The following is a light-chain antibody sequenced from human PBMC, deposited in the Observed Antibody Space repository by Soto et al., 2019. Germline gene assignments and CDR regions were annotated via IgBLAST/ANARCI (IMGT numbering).Light chain of an antibody. Sequence: QSVLTQPPSASGTPGQRVTISCSGSRSNIGSNYVYWHQQLPGTAPKLLIYRNNARPSGVPDRFSGSKSGTSASLAISGLRSEDEADYYCAAWDDSLSKVFGTGTKVTVL. V-gene: IGLV1-47*01. CDR2: RNN. CDR1: RSNIGSNY. CDR3: AAWDDSLSKV. J-gene: IGLJ1*01.